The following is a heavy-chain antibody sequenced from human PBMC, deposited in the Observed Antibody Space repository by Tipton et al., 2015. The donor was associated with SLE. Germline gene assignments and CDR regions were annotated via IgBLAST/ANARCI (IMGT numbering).Heavy chain of an antibody. D-gene: IGHD1-1*01. CDR3: AWLSGNYGNEALDM. V-gene: IGHV1-18*01. CDR2: IDAYNGKT. CDR1: GYTFTSYG. J-gene: IGHJ3*02. Sequence: QSGPEVKKPGASVKVSCTTSGYTFTSYGISWVRQAPGQGLEWMGWIDAYNGKTHFAQKFQGRLTMTTDTSTTTAYMEMRSLTSDDTAVYYCAWLSGNYGNEALDMWGQGTMVTVSS.